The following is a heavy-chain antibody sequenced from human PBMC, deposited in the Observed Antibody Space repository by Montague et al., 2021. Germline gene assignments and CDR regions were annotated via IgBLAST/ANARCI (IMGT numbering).Heavy chain of an antibody. CDR3: GVSPRRGGMDV. J-gene: IGHJ6*03. CDR1: GFTFSSYW. V-gene: IGHV3-7*01. CDR2: IGDDGVET. Sequence: SLRLSCAASGFTFSSYWMSWVRQAPGKGLEWVANIGDDGVETYYVDSMKGRFTVSRDNAKSSLYLQMNSLRAEDTAVYYYGVSPRRGGMDVWGKGTTVTVSS.